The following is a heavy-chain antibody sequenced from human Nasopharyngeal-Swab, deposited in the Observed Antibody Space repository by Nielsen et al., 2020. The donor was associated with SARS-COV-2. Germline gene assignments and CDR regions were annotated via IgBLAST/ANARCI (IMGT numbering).Heavy chain of an antibody. CDR2: IKQDGSEK. CDR1: GFTFSNAW. Sequence: GGSLRLSCAASGFTFSNAWMSWVRQAPGKGLEWVANIKQDGSEKYYVDSVKGRFTISRDNAKNSLYLQMNSLRAEDTAVYYCARGGSSLWWFDPWGQGTLVTVSS. CDR3: ARGGSSLWWFDP. D-gene: IGHD3-10*01. J-gene: IGHJ5*02. V-gene: IGHV3-7*01.